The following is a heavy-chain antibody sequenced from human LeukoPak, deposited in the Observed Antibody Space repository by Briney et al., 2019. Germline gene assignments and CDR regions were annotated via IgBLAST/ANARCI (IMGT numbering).Heavy chain of an antibody. CDR1: GYTFTSYG. CDR2: INTNTGNP. Sequence: ASVKVSRKASGYTFTSYGISWVRQAPGQGLEWMGWINTNTGNPTYAQGFTGRFVFSLDTSVSTAYLQISSLKAEDTAVYYCAREIAAADYYFDYWGQGTLVTVSS. CDR3: AREIAAADYYFDY. V-gene: IGHV7-4-1*02. D-gene: IGHD6-13*01. J-gene: IGHJ4*02.